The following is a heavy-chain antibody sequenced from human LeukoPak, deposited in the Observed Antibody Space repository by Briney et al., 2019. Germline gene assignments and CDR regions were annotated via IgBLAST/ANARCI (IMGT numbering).Heavy chain of an antibody. J-gene: IGHJ3*02. CDR2: ISSSSSYI. D-gene: IGHD5-12*01. CDR3: ARDLERVAEYALDI. CDR1: GFTFSSYS. Sequence: PGGSLRLSCAASGFTFSSYSMNWVRQAPGKGLEWVSSISSSSSYIYYADSVKGRFTISRDNAKNSLYLQMNSLRAEDTAVYYCARDLERVAEYALDIWGQGTIVTVSS. V-gene: IGHV3-21*01.